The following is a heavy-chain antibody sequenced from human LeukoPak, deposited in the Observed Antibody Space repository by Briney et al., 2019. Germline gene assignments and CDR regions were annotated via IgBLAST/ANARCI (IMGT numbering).Heavy chain of an antibody. J-gene: IGHJ4*02. CDR1: GDTFTRYG. CDR3: ARDHSAASPSY. CDR2: ISAYNGDT. Sequence: GASVKVSCKASGDTFTRYGFSWVRQAPGQGLEWMGWISAYNGDTNYAQKLQGRVTMTTDISTTTVYMELRSLRSDDTAMYYCARDHSAASPSYWGQGTLVTVSS. V-gene: IGHV1-18*01. D-gene: IGHD6-13*01.